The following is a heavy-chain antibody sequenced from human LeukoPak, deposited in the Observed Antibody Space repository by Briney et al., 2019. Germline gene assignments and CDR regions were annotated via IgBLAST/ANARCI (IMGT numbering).Heavy chain of an antibody. J-gene: IGHJ5*02. D-gene: IGHD3-10*01. V-gene: IGHV4-34*01. CDR3: ARVRDYYGSGSGWFDP. CDR1: GGSFSGYY. CDR2: INHSGST. Sequence: SETLSLTCAVYGGSFSGYYWSWIRQPPGKGLEWIGEINHSGSTNHNPSLKSRVTISVDTSKNQFSLKLSSVTAADAAVYYCARVRDYYGSGSGWFDPWGQGTLVTVSS.